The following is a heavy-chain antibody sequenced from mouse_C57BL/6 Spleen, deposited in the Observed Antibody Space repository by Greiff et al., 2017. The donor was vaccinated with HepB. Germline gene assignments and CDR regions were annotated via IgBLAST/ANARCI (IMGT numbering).Heavy chain of an antibody. J-gene: IGHJ2*01. V-gene: IGHV1-54*01. Sequence: VHVKQSGAELVRPGTSVKVSCKASGYAFTNYLIEWVKQRPGQGLEWIGVINPGSGGTNYNEKFKGKATLTADKSSSTAYMPLGSLTSEDSAVYLCASCGSFDYWGQGTTVTVSS. CDR2: INPGSGGT. CDR3: ASCGSFDY. CDR1: GYAFTNYL.